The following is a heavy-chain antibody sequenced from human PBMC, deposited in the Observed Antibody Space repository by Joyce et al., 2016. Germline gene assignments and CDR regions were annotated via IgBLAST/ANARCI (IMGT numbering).Heavy chain of an antibody. J-gene: IGHJ4*02. Sequence: QVQLVESGGGVVQPGRSLRLSCAASGFTFSSYAMHWVRQAPGKGLEWVAVRSYDVGIKYFADSVKGRFTVSRDNSKNTRYLQMTSLRVEDTAVYYCATLALRTFDYWGQGTLVTVSS. CDR1: GFTFSSYA. V-gene: IGHV3-30*03. CDR2: RSYDVGIK. D-gene: IGHD2-15*01. CDR3: ATLALRTFDY.